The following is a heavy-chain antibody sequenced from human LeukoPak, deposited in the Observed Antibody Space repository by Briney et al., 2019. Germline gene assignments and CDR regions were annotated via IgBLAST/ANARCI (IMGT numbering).Heavy chain of an antibody. V-gene: IGHV4-61*02. D-gene: IGHD2-2*01. Sequence: SSETLSLTCTVSGGSISSGSYYWSWIRQPAGKGLEWIGRIYTSGSTNYNPSLKSRVTISEDTSKNQFSLKLSSVTAADTAVYYCARGGYCSSTSCWFFDYWGQGTLVTVSS. J-gene: IGHJ4*02. CDR2: IYTSGST. CDR3: ARGGYCSSTSCWFFDY. CDR1: GGSISSGSYY.